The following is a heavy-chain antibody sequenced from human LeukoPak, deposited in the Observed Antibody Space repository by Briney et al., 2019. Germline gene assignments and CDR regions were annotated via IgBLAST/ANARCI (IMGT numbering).Heavy chain of an antibody. V-gene: IGHV4-4*07. Sequence: SETLSLTCAVSGGSISSYYWSWIRQPAGKGLEWIGRIYTSGSTNYNPSLKSRVTMSVDTSKNQFSLKLSSVTAADTAVYYCARDLPDYSSSSLEGWFDPWGQGTLVTVSS. CDR2: IYTSGST. CDR1: GGSISSYY. J-gene: IGHJ5*02. D-gene: IGHD6-13*01. CDR3: ARDLPDYSSSSLEGWFDP.